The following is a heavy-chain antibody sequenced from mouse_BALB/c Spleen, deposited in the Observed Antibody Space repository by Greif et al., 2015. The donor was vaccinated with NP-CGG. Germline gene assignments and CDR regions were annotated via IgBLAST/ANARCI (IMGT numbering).Heavy chain of an antibody. CDR3: ARLGYGYDY. J-gene: IGHJ2*01. Sequence: EVKLVESGGGLVQPGGSLKLSCAASGSTFSSYGMSWVRQTPDKRLELVATINSNGGSTYYPDSVKGRFTISRDNAKNTLYLQMSSLKSEDTAMYYCARLGYGYDYWGQGTTLTVSS. D-gene: IGHD2-14*01. CDR1: GSTFSSYG. CDR2: INSNGGST. V-gene: IGHV5-6-3*01.